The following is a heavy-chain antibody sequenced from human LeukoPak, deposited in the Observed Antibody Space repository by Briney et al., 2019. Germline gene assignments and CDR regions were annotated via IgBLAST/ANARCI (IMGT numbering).Heavy chain of an antibody. CDR3: ARDREYSYGYYFDY. D-gene: IGHD5-18*01. CDR1: GGSISGGDYY. V-gene: IGHV4-61*08. CDR2: IYYSGST. J-gene: IGHJ4*02. Sequence: SSETLSLTCTVSGGSISGGDYYWSWIRQPPGKGLEWIGYIYYSGSTNYNPSLKSRVTISVDTSKNQFSLKLSSVTAADTAVYYCARDREYSYGYYFDYWGQGTLVTVSS.